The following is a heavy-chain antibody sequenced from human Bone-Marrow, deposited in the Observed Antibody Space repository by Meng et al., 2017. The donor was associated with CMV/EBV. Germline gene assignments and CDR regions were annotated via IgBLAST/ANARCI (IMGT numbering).Heavy chain of an antibody. CDR2: ITGSSSTI. D-gene: IGHD3-16*01. CDR3: ATSWGTFDN. Sequence: GGSLRLSCVVSGFTFSSYWMSWVRQAPGEGLEWVSYITGSSSTINYADSVKGRFTISRDNAKNLLYLQLNSLRAEDTAVYYCATSWGTFDNWGQGTLVTVSS. CDR1: GFTFSSYW. V-gene: IGHV3-48*04. J-gene: IGHJ4*02.